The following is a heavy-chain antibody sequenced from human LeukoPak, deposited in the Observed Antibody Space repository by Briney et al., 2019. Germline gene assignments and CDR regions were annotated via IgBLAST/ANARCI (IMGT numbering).Heavy chain of an antibody. J-gene: IGHJ4*02. Sequence: GASVKVSCKASGYTFTSYDINWVRQATGQGLEWMGWMNPNSGNTGYAQKFQGRVTMTRNTSISTAYMELSSLRSEDTAVYYCARGKMRNYSSSWYLLDYWGQGTLVTVSS. CDR1: GYTFTSYD. CDR2: MNPNSGNT. V-gene: IGHV1-8*01. CDR3: ARGKMRNYSSSWYLLDY. D-gene: IGHD6-13*01.